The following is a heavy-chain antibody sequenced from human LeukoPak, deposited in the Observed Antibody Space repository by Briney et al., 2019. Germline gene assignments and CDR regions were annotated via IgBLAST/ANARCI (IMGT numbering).Heavy chain of an antibody. CDR3: VRDRIAVADQPDY. J-gene: IGHJ4*02. Sequence: ASVKVSFMASGYSFTSYGINWVRQAPGQGLEWMGWISAYNGNTKYAQKLQGRVTMTTDTSTSTAYMELRSLRSDDTAVYFCVRDRIAVADQPDYWGQGTLVTVSS. D-gene: IGHD6-19*01. V-gene: IGHV1-18*01. CDR1: GYSFTSYG. CDR2: ISAYNGNT.